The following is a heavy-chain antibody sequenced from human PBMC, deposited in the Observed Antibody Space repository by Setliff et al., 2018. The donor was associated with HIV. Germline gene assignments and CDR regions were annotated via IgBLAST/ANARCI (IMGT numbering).Heavy chain of an antibody. CDR1: GGSIISGDHY. CDR3: ATYSAGEGGRGY. CDR2: IYYSGST. D-gene: IGHD1-26*01. V-gene: IGHV4-30-4*08. Sequence: TLSLTCTVSGGSIISGDHYWSWIRQPPGKGLEWIDYIYYSGSTYYNPSLKSRVTISVDTSKNQLSLKVSSVTAADTAVYYCATYSAGEGGRGYWGQGRLVTVSS. J-gene: IGHJ4*02.